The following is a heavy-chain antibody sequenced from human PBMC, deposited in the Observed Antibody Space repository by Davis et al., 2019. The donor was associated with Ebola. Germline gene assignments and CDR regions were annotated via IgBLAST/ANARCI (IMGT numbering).Heavy chain of an antibody. CDR3: ARVNAATGYSRFDT. V-gene: IGHV4-59*08. J-gene: IGHJ5*01. D-gene: IGHD3-9*01. Sequence: SETLSLTCTVSGGSISSYYWSWIRQPPGKGLEWIGYIYYSGSTNYNPSLKSRVTISVDTSKNQFSLKLNSVTAADTAVYYCARVNAATGYSRFDTWGQGTLVTVSS. CDR2: IYYSGST. CDR1: GGSISSYY.